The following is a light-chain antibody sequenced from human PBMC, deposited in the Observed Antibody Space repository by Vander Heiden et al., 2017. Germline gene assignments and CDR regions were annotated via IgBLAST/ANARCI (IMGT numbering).Light chain of an antibody. Sequence: QSVLTQPPSVSGAPGQRVTISCAGSRPNIGAGYDLHCYQHLPETSPNLLLDGNNNRPSGVPARFSGSKSGTSASLVITGLQAEDEADYYCQSYDSSLSEYVFGTGTKVTVL. V-gene: IGLV1-40*01. J-gene: IGLJ1*01. CDR3: QSYDSSLSEYV. CDR1: RPNIGAGYD. CDR2: GNN.